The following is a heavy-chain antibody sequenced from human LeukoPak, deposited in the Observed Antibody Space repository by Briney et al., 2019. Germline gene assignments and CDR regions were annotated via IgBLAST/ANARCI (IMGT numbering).Heavy chain of an antibody. Sequence: QPGESLTISCAASAFTFSRSAMSWVRPAPGKGLEWVSAISGSGSSTNYADSVKGRFTISRDNSKNTLYLQMSSRRVEDTAVYSCAKERETTTAFDPWGQGTLVTVSS. D-gene: IGHD4-17*01. V-gene: IGHV3-23*01. J-gene: IGHJ5*02. CDR3: AKERETTTAFDP. CDR1: AFTFSRSA. CDR2: ISGSGSST.